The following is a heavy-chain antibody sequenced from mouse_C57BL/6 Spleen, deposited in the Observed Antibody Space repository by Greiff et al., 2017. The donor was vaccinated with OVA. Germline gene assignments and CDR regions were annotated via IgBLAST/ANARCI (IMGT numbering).Heavy chain of an antibody. Sequence: QVQLKQSGPGLVQPSQCLSITCTVSGFSFTSYGVHWVRQSPGKGLEWLGVIWSGGSTDYNAAFISRLSISKDNSKSQVFFKMNSLQADDTAIYYCARMITYYAMDYWGQGTSVTVSS. D-gene: IGHD2-4*01. CDR1: GFSFTSYG. CDR3: ARMITYYAMDY. V-gene: IGHV2-2*01. CDR2: IWSGGST. J-gene: IGHJ4*01.